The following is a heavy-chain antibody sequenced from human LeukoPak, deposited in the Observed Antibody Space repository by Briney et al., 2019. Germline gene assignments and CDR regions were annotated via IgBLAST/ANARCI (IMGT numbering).Heavy chain of an antibody. CDR2: IKEDGSEK. CDR1: GLTLSRYW. J-gene: IGHJ4*02. Sequence: GGSLRLSCAASGLTLSRYWMSWGRQAPGKGLEWVANIKEDGSEKYYVDSVKGRFTISRDNAKNSLYLQMNSLRAEDTAVYYCASDSGYSSGWYFDYWGQGTLVTVSS. CDR3: ASDSGYSSGWYFDY. D-gene: IGHD6-19*01. V-gene: IGHV3-7*01.